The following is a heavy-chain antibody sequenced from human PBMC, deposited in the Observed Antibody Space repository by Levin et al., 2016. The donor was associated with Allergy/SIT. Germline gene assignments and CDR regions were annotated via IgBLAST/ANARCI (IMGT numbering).Heavy chain of an antibody. CDR3: AIRWEWLRWLDV. J-gene: IGHJ6*04. CDR2: IYHSGST. Sequence: WIRQPPGKGLEWIGEIYHSGSTNYNPSLKSRVTISVDKSKNQFSLKLSSVTAADTAVYYCAIRWEWLRWLDVWGKGTTVTVSS. V-gene: IGHV4-4*02. D-gene: IGHD5-12*01.